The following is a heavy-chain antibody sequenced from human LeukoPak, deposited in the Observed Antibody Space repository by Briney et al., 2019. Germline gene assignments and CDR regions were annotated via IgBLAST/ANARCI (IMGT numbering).Heavy chain of an antibody. V-gene: IGHV4-30-2*01. D-gene: IGHD4-17*01. CDR2: IYHSGST. Sequence: SQTLSLTCAVSGGSISSGGYSWSWIRQPPGKGLEWIGYIYHSGSTYYNPSLKSRVTISVDRSKNQFSLKLSSVTAADTAVYYCARVLPPGGGDYGDYHDAFDIWGQGTMVTVSS. CDR3: ARVLPPGGGDYGDYHDAFDI. J-gene: IGHJ3*02. CDR1: GGSISSGGYS.